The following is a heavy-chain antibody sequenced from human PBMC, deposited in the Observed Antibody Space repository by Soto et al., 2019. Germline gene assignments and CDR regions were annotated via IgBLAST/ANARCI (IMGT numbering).Heavy chain of an antibody. D-gene: IGHD3-22*01. V-gene: IGHV3-23*01. CDR3: AKDIYYDSSGYYFDY. Sequence: EVQLLESGGGLVQPGGSLRLSCAASGFTFSSYVMSWVRQAPGKGLEWVSAISGSGGSTYYADSVKGRFTISRDNSKNTLYLQMNSLRAEDTAVYYCAKDIYYDSSGYYFDYWGQGTLVTVSS. J-gene: IGHJ4*02. CDR2: ISGSGGST. CDR1: GFTFSSYV.